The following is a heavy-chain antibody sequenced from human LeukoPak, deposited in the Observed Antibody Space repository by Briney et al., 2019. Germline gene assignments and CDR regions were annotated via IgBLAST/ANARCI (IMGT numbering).Heavy chain of an antibody. CDR3: AKDRAQQLVLDF. D-gene: IGHD6-13*01. Sequence: GGSLRLSCAASGFTFSSYAMGWVRQAPGKGLEWVSAISGTGDNTYYADSVKGRFTISRDNSKNTLFLQMNSLRAEDTAVYYCAKDRAQQLVLDFWGQGTLVTVSS. CDR1: GFTFSSYA. V-gene: IGHV3-23*01. J-gene: IGHJ4*02. CDR2: ISGTGDNT.